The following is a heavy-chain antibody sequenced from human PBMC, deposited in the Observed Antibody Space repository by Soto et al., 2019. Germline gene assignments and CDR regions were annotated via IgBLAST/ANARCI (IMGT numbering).Heavy chain of an antibody. Sequence: SETLSLTCTVSGGSISSYYWSWIRQPPGKGLEWIGYIYYSGSTNYNPSLKSRVTISVDTSKNQFSLKLSSVTTADTAVYYCARTPMPRIAAAGLYFDYWGQGTLVTVSS. J-gene: IGHJ4*02. V-gene: IGHV4-59*01. CDR2: IYYSGST. CDR1: GGSISSYY. CDR3: ARTPMPRIAAAGLYFDY. D-gene: IGHD6-13*01.